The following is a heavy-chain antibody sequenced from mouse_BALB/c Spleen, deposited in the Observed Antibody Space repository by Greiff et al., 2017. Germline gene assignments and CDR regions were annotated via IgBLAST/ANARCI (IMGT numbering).Heavy chain of an antibody. J-gene: IGHJ3*01. V-gene: IGHV14-4*02. CDR2: IDPENGDT. CDR1: GFNIKDYY. Sequence: EVQLQQSGAELVRSGASVKLSCTASGFNIKDYYMHWVKQRPEQGLEWIGWIDPENGDTEYAPKFQGKATMTADTSSNTAYLQLSSLTSEDTAVYYCKMITTEKAWVAYWGQGTLVTVSA. D-gene: IGHD2-4*01. CDR3: KMITTEKAWVAY.